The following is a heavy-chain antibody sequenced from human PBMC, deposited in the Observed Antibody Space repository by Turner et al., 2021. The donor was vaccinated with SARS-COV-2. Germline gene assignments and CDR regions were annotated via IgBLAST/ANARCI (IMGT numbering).Heavy chain of an antibody. J-gene: IGHJ2*01. V-gene: IGHV3-74*01. CDR1: GFTFSNYW. CDR3: VRISSYYDRGYFDL. D-gene: IGHD3-22*01. CDR2: INSDGSAT. Sequence: EVQLVESGGGVIQPGGSLRLSCAASGFTFSNYWMHWVRQAPGKGLVVVSRINSDGSATSYADSVKGRFTISRDNAKNTVYLQMNSLRADDTAVYYCVRISSYYDRGYFDLWGRGTLVTVSS.